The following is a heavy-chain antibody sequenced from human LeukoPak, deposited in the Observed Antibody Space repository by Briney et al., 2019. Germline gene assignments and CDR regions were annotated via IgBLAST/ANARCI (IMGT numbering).Heavy chain of an antibody. V-gene: IGHV3-23*01. CDR1: GFTFSSCD. Sequence: GGSLRLPCAASGFTFSSCDMRWVRQAPGKGLEWVSAITSSGGSTYYADSVKGRFTISRDNSKNMLYLQMNSLRAEDTAVYYCAKEAPPGSDYFDYWGQGTLVTVSS. CDR2: ITSSGGST. CDR3: AKEAPPGSDYFDY. J-gene: IGHJ4*02. D-gene: IGHD1-1*01.